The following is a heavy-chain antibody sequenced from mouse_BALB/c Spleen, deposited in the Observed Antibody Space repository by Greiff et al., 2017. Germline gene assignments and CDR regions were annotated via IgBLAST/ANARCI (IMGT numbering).Heavy chain of an antibody. V-gene: IGHV3-6*02. CDR2: ISYDGSN. J-gene: IGHJ2*01. CDR3: ARATYYFDY. CDR1: GYSITSGYY. Sequence: DVKLQESGPGLVKPSQSLSLTCSVTGYSITSGYYWNWIRQFPGNKLEWMGYISYDGSNNYNPSLKNRISITRDTSKNRFFLKLNSVTTEDTATYYCARATYYFDYWGQGTTLTVSS.